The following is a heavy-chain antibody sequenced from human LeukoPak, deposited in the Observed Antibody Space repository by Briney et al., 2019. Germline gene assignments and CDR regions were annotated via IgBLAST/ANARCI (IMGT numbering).Heavy chain of an antibody. CDR2: INPNSGGT. CDR3: ARAPITLFGVVIAPFDY. D-gene: IGHD3-3*01. J-gene: IGHJ4*02. CDR1: GYTFTGYY. V-gene: IGHV1-2*02. Sequence: ASVKVSCKASGYTFTGYYMHWVRQAPGQGLEWMGWINPNSGGTNYAPNFQGRVTMTRDTSISPAYMELSTLRSADTAVYYCARAPITLFGVVIAPFDYWGQGTLVTVSS.